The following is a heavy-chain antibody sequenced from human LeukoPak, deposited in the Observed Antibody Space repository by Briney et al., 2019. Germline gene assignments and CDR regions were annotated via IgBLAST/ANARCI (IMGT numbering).Heavy chain of an antibody. CDR2: ISSSSSYI. J-gene: IGHJ3*02. CDR1: GFTFSSYS. V-gene: IGHV3-21*01. Sequence: GGPLRLSCAASGFTFSSYSMNWVRQAPGKGLEWVSSISSSSSYIYYADSVKGRFTISRDNAKNSLYLQMNSLRAEDTAVYYCARDRAFTDAFDIWGQGTMVTVSS. CDR3: ARDRAFTDAFDI.